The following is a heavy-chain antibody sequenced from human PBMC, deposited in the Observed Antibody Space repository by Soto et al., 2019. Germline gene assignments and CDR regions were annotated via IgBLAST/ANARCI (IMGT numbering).Heavy chain of an antibody. CDR2: INHSGST. J-gene: IGHJ6*02. CDR3: ARQMGRWRITIFGVAPYYYYGMDV. CDR1: GGSVSSGSYY. Sequence: SETLSLTCTVSGGSVSSGSYYWSWIRQPPGKGLEWIGEINHSGSTNYNPSLKSRVTISVDTSKNQFSLKLSSVTAADTAVYYWARQMGRWRITIFGVAPYYYYGMDVWGQGTTVNVSS. D-gene: IGHD3-3*01. V-gene: IGHV4-39*01.